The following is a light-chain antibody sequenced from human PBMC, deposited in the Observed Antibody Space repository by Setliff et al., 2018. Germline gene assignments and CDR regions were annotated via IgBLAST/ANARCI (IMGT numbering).Light chain of an antibody. CDR1: SSDVGGYNY. J-gene: IGLJ1*01. Sequence: QSVLTQPASVSGSPGQSITISRTGTSSDVGGYNYVSWYQQHPGKAPKLMIYDVTKWPSGVSNRFSGSKSGNTASLTISGLQAEDVADYYCCSYAGSSTYVVGTGTKATVL. V-gene: IGLV2-23*02. CDR2: DVT. CDR3: CSYAGSSTYV.